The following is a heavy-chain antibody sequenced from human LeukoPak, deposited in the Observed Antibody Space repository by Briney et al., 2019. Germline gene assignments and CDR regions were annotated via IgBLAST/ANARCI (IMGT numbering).Heavy chain of an antibody. CDR2: FDPEDGET. J-gene: IGHJ4*02. D-gene: IGHD3-22*01. CDR3: ATSNPLNYYDSSGSYFDY. CDR1: GYTLTELS. V-gene: IGHV1-24*01. Sequence: ASVKVSCKVSGYTLTELSMHWVRQAPGKGLEWMGGFDPEDGETIYAQKFQGGVTMTEDASTDTAYMELSSLRSEDTAVYYCATSNPLNYYDSSGSYFDYWGQGTLVTVSS.